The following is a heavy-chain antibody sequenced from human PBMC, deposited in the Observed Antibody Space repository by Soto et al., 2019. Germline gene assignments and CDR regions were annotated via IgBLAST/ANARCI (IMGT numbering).Heavy chain of an antibody. D-gene: IGHD2-2*01. CDR2: ISGSGGST. J-gene: IGHJ6*02. Sequence: PGGSLRLSCAASGFTFSSYAMSWVRQAPGKGLEWVSAISGSGGSTYYADSVKGRFTISRDNSKNTLYLQMNSLRAEDTAVYYCAKKGDSTSSQFSYYYYGMDVWGQGTTVTVSS. V-gene: IGHV3-23*01. CDR1: GFTFSSYA. CDR3: AKKGDSTSSQFSYYYYGMDV.